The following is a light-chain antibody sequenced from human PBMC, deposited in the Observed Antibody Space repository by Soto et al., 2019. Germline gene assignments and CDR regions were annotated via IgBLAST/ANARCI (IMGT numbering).Light chain of an antibody. CDR3: QQYNNHPVT. Sequence: DIVITQSPAALSVSPGVATRLFCRASQSISNGVTWYQQKGGLAPRLLIHGASTRATGVASRFSGSGSGTEFTLTISSLQSEDFATYYCQQYNNHPVTFGGGTKVDIK. CDR2: GAS. CDR1: QSISNG. V-gene: IGKV3D-15*01. J-gene: IGKJ4*01.